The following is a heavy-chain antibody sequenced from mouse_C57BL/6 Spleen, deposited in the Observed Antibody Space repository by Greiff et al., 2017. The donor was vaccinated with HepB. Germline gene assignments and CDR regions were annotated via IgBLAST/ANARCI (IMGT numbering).Heavy chain of an antibody. D-gene: IGHD1-1*01. CDR3: ARSYGSSYDYYYAMDY. Sequence: EVHLVESGGGLVKPGGSLKLSCAASGFTFSDYGMHWVRQAPEKGLEWVAYISSGSSTIYYADTVKGRFTISRDNAKNTLFLQMTSLRSEDTAMYYCARSYGSSYDYYYAMDYWGQGTSVTVSS. CDR1: GFTFSDYG. V-gene: IGHV5-17*01. J-gene: IGHJ4*01. CDR2: ISSGSSTI.